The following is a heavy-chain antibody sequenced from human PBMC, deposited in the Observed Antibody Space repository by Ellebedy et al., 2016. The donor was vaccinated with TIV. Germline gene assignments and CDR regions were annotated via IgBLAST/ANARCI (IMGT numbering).Heavy chain of an antibody. J-gene: IGHJ4*02. CDR2: GGYT. CDR1: GFIVSTNH. CDR3: AKGSFPFGDKSERIYSFQY. Sequence: PGGSLRLSCTASGFIVSTNHMSWVRQAPGKGLEWVGGYTNYADSVKGRFTISTHTSRKTLYLQMTNLRTEDTAVYYCAKGSFPFGDKSERIYSFQYWGQGTLVTVSS. V-gene: IGHV3-53*04. D-gene: IGHD3-10*01.